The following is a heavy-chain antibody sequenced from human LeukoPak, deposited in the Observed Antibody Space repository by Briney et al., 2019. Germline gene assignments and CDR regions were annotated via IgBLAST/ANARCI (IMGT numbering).Heavy chain of an antibody. CDR3: ARRRITMVRGVRLDAFDI. J-gene: IGHJ3*02. D-gene: IGHD3-10*01. Sequence: SETLSLTCTVSGGSITNNGYYWSWIRQPPGKGLEWIGYIYYSGSTNYNPSLKSRVTISVDTSKNQFSLKLSSVTAADTAVYYCARRRITMVRGVRLDAFDIWGQGTMVTVSS. CDR1: GGSITNNGYY. CDR2: IYYSGST. V-gene: IGHV4-61*08.